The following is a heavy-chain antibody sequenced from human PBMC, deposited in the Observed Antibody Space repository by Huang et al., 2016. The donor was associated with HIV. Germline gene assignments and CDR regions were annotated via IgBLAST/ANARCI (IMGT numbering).Heavy chain of an antibody. J-gene: IGHJ6*02. Sequence: QVQLVESGGGVVQPGRSLRLSCAASGFTFRQYAMHWVRQAPGKGLEWVELISYDGSEKEFGDSVKGRFTISRDNSKNMLYLQMNSLRPDDSAMYYCVKDSPGVITIFGGDVWGQGTTVTVSS. D-gene: IGHD3-3*01. V-gene: IGHV3-30*18. CDR2: ISYDGSEK. CDR1: GFTFRQYA. CDR3: VKDSPGVITIFGGDV.